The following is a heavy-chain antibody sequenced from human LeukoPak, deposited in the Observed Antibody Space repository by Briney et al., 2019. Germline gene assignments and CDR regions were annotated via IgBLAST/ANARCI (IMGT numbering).Heavy chain of an antibody. CDR3: VTVDLFGDLYYFYMDV. J-gene: IGHJ6*03. V-gene: IGHV1-24*01. CDR1: GSTLTDLS. D-gene: IGHD3-3*01. CDR2: FDPEDGGT. Sequence: WASVKVSCKVSGSTLTDLSVHWVRQAPGGGLEWLGGFDPEDGGTLYTEKFKGRLTMTEDTSTDTAYMELTSLRSDDTAVYYCVTVDLFGDLYYFYMDVWGEGTTVTVSS.